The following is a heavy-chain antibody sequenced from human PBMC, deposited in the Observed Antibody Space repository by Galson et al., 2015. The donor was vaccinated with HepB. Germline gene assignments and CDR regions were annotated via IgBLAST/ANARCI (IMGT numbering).Heavy chain of an antibody. D-gene: IGHD6-13*01. J-gene: IGHJ6*03. CDR3: AKVSLGYSSSHYYYYYYMDA. CDR2: INAGNGNT. CDR1: GYTFTSYA. V-gene: IGHV1-3*01. Sequence: SVKVSCKASGYTFTSYAMHWVRQAPGQRLEWMGWINAGNGNTKYSQEFQGRVTITRDTSASTAYMELSSLRSEDTAVYYCAKVSLGYSSSHYYYYYYMDAGGKGASVTVSS.